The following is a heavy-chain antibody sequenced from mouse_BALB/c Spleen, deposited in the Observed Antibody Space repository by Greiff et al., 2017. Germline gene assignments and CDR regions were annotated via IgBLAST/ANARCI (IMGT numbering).Heavy chain of an antibody. J-gene: IGHJ2*01. Sequence: GQLQQSGAELVKPGASVKLSCTASGFNIKDSYMHWVKQRPEQGLEWIGRIDPANGNTKYDPKFQGKATITADTSSNTAYLQLSSLTSEDTAVYYCARSPSHDFDDWGQGTTLTVSS. CDR2: IDPANGNT. V-gene: IGHV14-3*02. CDR3: ARSPSHDFDD. CDR1: GFNIKDSY.